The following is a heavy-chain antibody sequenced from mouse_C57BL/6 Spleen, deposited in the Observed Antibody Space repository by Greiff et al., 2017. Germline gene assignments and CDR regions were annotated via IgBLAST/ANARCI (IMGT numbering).Heavy chain of an antibody. J-gene: IGHJ1*03. CDR2: ISSGGDYI. CDR3: TRDYGSSYWYFDV. CDR1: GFTFSSYA. Sequence: EVQVVESGEGLVKPGGSLKLSCAASGFTFSSYAMSWVRQTPEQRLEWVAYISSGGDYIYYADTVKGRFTISRDNARNTLYLQMSSLKSEDTAMYYCTRDYGSSYWYFDVWGTGTTVTVSS. D-gene: IGHD1-1*01. V-gene: IGHV5-9-1*02.